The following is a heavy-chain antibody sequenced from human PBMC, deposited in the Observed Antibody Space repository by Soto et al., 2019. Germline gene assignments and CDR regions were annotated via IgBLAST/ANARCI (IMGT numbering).Heavy chain of an antibody. CDR2: INPNGGVT. D-gene: IGHD1-26*01. J-gene: IGHJ6*03. Sequence: QVQLVQSGAEVRKPGASVTVSCRSSGDSFNDYYIHWVRQAPGQGFEWMGWINPNGGVTKYAQKFQGWVSMTRNTSIRTVYMQLSRLRSDHTAVYYCARESGGATATLDYYDFYMDVWGTGTTVTVSS. V-gene: IGHV1-2*04. CDR1: GDSFNDYY. CDR3: ARESGGATATLDYYDFYMDV.